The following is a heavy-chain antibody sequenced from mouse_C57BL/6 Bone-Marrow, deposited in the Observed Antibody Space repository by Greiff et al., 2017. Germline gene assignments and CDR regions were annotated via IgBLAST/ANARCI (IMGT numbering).Heavy chain of an antibody. CDR1: GYTFTDYY. Sequence: VQLQQSGAELVRPGASVKLSCKASGYTFTDYYINWVKQRPGQGLEWIARIYPGSGNTYYNEKFKGKATLTAEKSSSTAYMQLSSLTSEDSAVYFCARGGSYPYYAMDDWGQGTSVTVSS. V-gene: IGHV1-76*01. D-gene: IGHD1-1*02. CDR2: IYPGSGNT. CDR3: ARGGSYPYYAMDD. J-gene: IGHJ4*01.